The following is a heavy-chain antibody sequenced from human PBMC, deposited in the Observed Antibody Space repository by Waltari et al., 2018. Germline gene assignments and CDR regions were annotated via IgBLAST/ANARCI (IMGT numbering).Heavy chain of an antibody. J-gene: IGHJ4*02. CDR2: INPNSGGT. D-gene: IGHD6-6*01. CDR3: ARIFTFGGSSSSQGFDY. CDR1: GYTFTGYY. Sequence: QVQLVQSGAEVKKPGPSVKVSCQASGYTFTGYYMHWVRQAPGQGREWMGWINPNSGGTNYAQNFQGRVAMTRDTSISTAYMELSRLRSDYTAVYYCARIFTFGGSSSSQGFDYWGQGTLVTVSS. V-gene: IGHV1-2*02.